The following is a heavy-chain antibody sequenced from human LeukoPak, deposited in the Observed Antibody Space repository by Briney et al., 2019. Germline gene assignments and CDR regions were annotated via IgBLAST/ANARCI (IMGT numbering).Heavy chain of an antibody. D-gene: IGHD3-22*01. J-gene: IGHJ4*02. V-gene: IGHV4-59*01. CDR2: IYYSGST. CDR1: GGSISSYY. Sequence: PSETLSLACTVSGGSISSYYWSWIRQPPGKGLEWIGYIYYSGSTNYNPSLKSRVTMSIDTSKNQFSLKLSSVTAADTAVYYCARGPYYYDSSGYYFDYWGQGTLVTVSS. CDR3: ARGPYYYDSSGYYFDY.